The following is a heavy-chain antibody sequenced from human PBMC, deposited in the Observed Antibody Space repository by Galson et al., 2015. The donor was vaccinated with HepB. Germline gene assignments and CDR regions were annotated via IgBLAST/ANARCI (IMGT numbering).Heavy chain of an antibody. V-gene: IGHV3-30*18. CDR2: ISYDGSNK. J-gene: IGHJ6*02. Sequence: SLRLSCAVSGITFSNYGMHWVRQAPGKGLEWVAVISYDGSNKYYADSVKGRFTISRDNSKNTLDLQMNSLRAEDTGVYYCAKDREMAVDAPYGMDAWGQGTTVSVSS. CDR1: GITFSNYG. CDR3: AKDREMAVDAPYGMDA. D-gene: IGHD5-24*01.